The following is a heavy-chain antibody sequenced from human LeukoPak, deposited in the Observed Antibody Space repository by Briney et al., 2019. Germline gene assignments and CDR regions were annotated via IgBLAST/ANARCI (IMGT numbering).Heavy chain of an antibody. Sequence: SVKVSCKASGGTFSSYAISWVRQAPGQGLEWMGGIIPIFGTANYAQKFQGRVTITADESTSTAYMELSSLRSEDTAVYYCARASDPPVGVVPAATLGYWGQGTLVTVSS. V-gene: IGHV1-69*13. CDR2: IIPIFGTA. D-gene: IGHD2-2*01. CDR3: ARASDPPVGVVPAATLGY. J-gene: IGHJ4*02. CDR1: GGTFSSYA.